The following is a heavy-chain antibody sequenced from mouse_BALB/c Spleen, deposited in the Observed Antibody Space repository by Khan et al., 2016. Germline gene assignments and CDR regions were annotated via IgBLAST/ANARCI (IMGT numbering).Heavy chain of an antibody. V-gene: IGHV14-3*02. D-gene: IGHD1-1*01. CDR2: IDPANGNT. CDR3: ASTVVADFDY. J-gene: IGHJ2*01. CDR1: GFNIKDTY. Sequence: VQLQQSGAELVKPGASVKLSCTASGFNIKDTYMHWVKQRPEQGLEWIGRIDPANGNTKYDPKFQGKANITDETSPTQAYLQLSSLTSEDTAVYYCASTVVADFDYWGQGTTLTVSS.